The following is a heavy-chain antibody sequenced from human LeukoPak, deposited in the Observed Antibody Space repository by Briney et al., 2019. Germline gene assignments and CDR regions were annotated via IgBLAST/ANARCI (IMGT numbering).Heavy chain of an antibody. V-gene: IGHV1-18*01. CDR2: ISGYNDNT. Sequence: GDSLNVSCKASRYTFTNYGISWVRQAPGQTLEWMDWISGYNDNTKYAQKLQGRVTMTTDTSMSTAYMELRSLRSDDTAVYYCARNYYDNSGYYYFDYWGQGTLVTVSS. CDR3: ARNYYDNSGYYYFDY. CDR1: RYTFTNYG. J-gene: IGHJ4*02. D-gene: IGHD3-22*01.